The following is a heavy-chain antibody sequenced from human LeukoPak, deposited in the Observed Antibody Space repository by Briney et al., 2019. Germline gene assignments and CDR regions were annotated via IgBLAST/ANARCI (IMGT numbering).Heavy chain of an antibody. D-gene: IGHD1-1*01. V-gene: IGHV1-69*01. J-gene: IGHJ6*04. Sequence: APVKVSCKASGGTFSSYAISWVRQAPGQGLEWMGGIIPIFGTANYAQKFQGRVTITADESTSTAYMELSSLRSEDTAVYYCARDHGWNDMLGAANHYGMDVWGKGTTVTVSS. CDR3: ARDHGWNDMLGAANHYGMDV. CDR1: GGTFSSYA. CDR2: IIPIFGTA.